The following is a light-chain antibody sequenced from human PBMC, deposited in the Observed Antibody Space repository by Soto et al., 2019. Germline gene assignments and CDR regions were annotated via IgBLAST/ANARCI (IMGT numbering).Light chain of an antibody. CDR2: GAS. CDR1: QSLGSTF. CDR3: QQYGRLPLS. V-gene: IGKV3-20*01. J-gene: IGKJ4*01. Sequence: EILLTQSPCTLSLSPGDRATLSCRASQSLGSTFLAWYQRKSGQSPRLLIYGASDRATDVPDRFSGSGSGADFTLTISRLEPEDFAVYFCQQYGRLPLSFGGGTKVDIK.